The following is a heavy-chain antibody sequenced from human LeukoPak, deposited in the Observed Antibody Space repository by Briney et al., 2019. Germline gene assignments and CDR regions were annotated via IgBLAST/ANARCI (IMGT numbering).Heavy chain of an antibody. D-gene: IGHD4-17*01. CDR3: ARVIYGDYIYFDY. CDR1: GYTFTGYY. V-gene: IGHV1-2*02. CDR2: INPNSGGT. Sequence: ASVKVSCKASGYTFTGYYMHWVRQAPGQGLEWMGWINPNSGGTNYAQKFQGRVTMTRDTSINTAYMELSRLRSDDTAVYYCARVIYGDYIYFDYWGQGTLVTVSS. J-gene: IGHJ4*02.